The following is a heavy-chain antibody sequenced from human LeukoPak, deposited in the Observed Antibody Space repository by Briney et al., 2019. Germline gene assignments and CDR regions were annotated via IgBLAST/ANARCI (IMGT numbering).Heavy chain of an antibody. V-gene: IGHV1-69*05. CDR3: ARGGYYYDSSGDHAFDI. J-gene: IGHJ3*02. D-gene: IGHD3-22*01. Sequence: SVKVSCKASGGTFSSYAISWVRQAPGQGLEWMGGIIPIFGTANYAQKFQGRVTITTDESTSTAYMELSSLRSEDTAVYYCARGGYYYDSSGDHAFDIWGQGTMVTVSS. CDR2: IIPIFGTA. CDR1: GGTFSSYA.